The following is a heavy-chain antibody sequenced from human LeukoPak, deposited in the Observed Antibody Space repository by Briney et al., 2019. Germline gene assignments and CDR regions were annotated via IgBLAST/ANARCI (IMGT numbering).Heavy chain of an antibody. CDR3: ARGKVVAGTPGQNSWDY. J-gene: IGHJ4*02. D-gene: IGHD6-19*01. CDR2: IYYTGGT. V-gene: IGHV4-39*07. CDR1: GGSITSSSYY. Sequence: SETLSLTCSVSGGSITSSSYYWGWIRQPPEKGLEWTGSIYYTGGTYYSPSLKSRVTISVDTSKNQFSLKLKSVTAADTAVYYCARGKVVAGTPGQNSWDYWGQGTLVTVSS.